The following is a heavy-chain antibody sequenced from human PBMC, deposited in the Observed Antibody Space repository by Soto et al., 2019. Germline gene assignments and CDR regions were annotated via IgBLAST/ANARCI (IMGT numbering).Heavy chain of an antibody. CDR2: IYASGSP. Sequence: SETLSLTCTISGGSISVYYWSWVRQPPGHELEWIGYIYASGSPYYNPSLRSRVTISADTSKNQISLKLTSPTAADTAIYYCARGVGSSPPRYWGRGTLVTVSS. V-gene: IGHV4-59*01. J-gene: IGHJ4*02. CDR1: GGSISVYY. D-gene: IGHD1-26*01. CDR3: ARGVGSSPPRY.